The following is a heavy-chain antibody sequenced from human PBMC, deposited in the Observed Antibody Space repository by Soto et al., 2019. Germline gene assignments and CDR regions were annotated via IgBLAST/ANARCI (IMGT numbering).Heavy chain of an antibody. J-gene: IGHJ3*02. CDR3: AREPGYCSSTSCYTGDAFDI. V-gene: IGHV4-61*01. D-gene: IGHD2-2*02. CDR2: IYYSGST. Sequence: SETLSLTCTVSGGSVSSGSYYWSWIRQPPGKGLEWIGYIYYSGSTNYNPSLKSRATISVDTSKNQFSLKLSSVTAADTAVYYCAREPGYCSSTSCYTGDAFDIWGQGTMVTVSS. CDR1: GGSVSSGSYY.